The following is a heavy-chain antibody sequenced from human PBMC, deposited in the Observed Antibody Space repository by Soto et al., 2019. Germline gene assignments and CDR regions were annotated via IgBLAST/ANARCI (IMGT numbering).Heavy chain of an antibody. CDR3: ARDTGGRLDP. CDR2: INSEGSST. J-gene: IGHJ5*02. D-gene: IGHD2-15*01. V-gene: IGHV3-74*01. CDR1: GFTFSNYW. Sequence: PGGSLRLSCAASGFTFSNYWMHWVRQAPGKGLVRVSRINSEGSSTSYADSVKGRFTISRDNAKNTLYLQMNSLRAEDTAVYYCARDTGGRLDPWGQGTLVTVSS.